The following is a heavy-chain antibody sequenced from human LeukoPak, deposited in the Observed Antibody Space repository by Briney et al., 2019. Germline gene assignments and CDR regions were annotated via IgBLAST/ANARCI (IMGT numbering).Heavy chain of an antibody. CDR3: ATLMRGPTGYSGYGGEDY. CDR1: GFTFSNYA. J-gene: IGHJ4*02. V-gene: IGHV3-23*01. D-gene: IGHD5-12*01. CDR2: ITGSGGST. Sequence: SGGSLRLFCAASGFTFSNYAMTWVRQAQGKGLQWVSAITGSGGSTSYADSVKGRFAIPRDNSKNTLYLQMNSLRAGDTAVYYCATLMRGPTGYSGYGGEDYWGQGTLVTVSS.